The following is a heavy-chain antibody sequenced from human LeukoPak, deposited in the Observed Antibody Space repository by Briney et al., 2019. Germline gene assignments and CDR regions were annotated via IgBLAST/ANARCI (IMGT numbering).Heavy chain of an antibody. D-gene: IGHD2-15*01. Sequence: SVKVSCKASGGTFSSYAISWVRQAPGQGLEWMGRIIPIFGTANYAQKFQGRVTITTDESTSTAYMELSSLRSGDTAVYYCASHPGYCSGGSCYYYYFDYWGQGTLVTVSS. V-gene: IGHV1-69*05. CDR3: ASHPGYCSGGSCYYYYFDY. CDR1: GGTFSSYA. J-gene: IGHJ4*02. CDR2: IIPIFGTA.